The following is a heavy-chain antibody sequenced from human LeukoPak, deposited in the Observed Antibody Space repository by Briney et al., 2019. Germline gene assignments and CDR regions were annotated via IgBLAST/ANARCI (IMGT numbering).Heavy chain of an antibody. CDR1: GFTVSSNY. Sequence: PGGSLRLSCAASGFTVSSNYMSWVRQAPGKGLGWVSVIYSGGSTYYSDSVKGRSIISRHNSKNTLSLQMNSLTAEDKAVYYRPGDVHSSSWYNWFDRWLQATLVTVSS. J-gene: IGHJ5*02. D-gene: IGHD6-13*01. CDR3: PGDVHSSSWYNWFDR. CDR2: IYSGGST. V-gene: IGHV3-53*01.